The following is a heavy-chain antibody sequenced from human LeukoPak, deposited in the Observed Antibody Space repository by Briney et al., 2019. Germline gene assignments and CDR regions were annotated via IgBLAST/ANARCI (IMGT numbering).Heavy chain of an antibody. CDR3: TTEYYYDSSGYYYPDY. J-gene: IGHJ4*02. Sequence: GGSLRLSCAASGVTVSSTYMSWVRQAPGKGLEWVGRIKSKTDGGTTDYAAPVKGRFTISRDDSKNTLYLQMNSLKTEDTAVYYCTTEYYYDSSGYYYPDYWGQGTLVTVSS. CDR2: IKSKTDGGTT. V-gene: IGHV3-15*01. CDR1: GVTVSSTY. D-gene: IGHD3-22*01.